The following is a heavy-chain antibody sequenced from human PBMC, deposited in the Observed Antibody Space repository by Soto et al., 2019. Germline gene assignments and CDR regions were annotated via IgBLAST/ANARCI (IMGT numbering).Heavy chain of an antibody. J-gene: IGHJ6*02. CDR1: GYNFPRFI. CDR3: AREGDCSSTCCYSRNYYYGLDV. CDR2: ISSYNGYT. V-gene: IGHV1-18*01. D-gene: IGHD2-2*01. Sequence: QVQLVQSGAEVKKPGASVKVTCKASGYNFPRFIISWVRQAPGQGLEWLGWISSYNGYTKYAEKLQGRVTMTAHTSTSTAYMELRSLRSDDTAVYYCAREGDCSSTCCYSRNYYYGLDVWGQGTTVTVS.